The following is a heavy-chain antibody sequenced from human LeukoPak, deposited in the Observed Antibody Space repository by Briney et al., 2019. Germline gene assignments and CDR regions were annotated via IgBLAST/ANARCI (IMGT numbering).Heavy chain of an antibody. V-gene: IGHV3-30*02. D-gene: IGHD3-10*01. CDR1: GLTFSSYG. CDR3: AKERLLWFGEPNDY. CDR2: IRYDGSNK. J-gene: IGHJ4*02. Sequence: PGGSLRLSCAASGLTFSSYGMHWVRQAPGKGLEWVAFIRYDGSNKYYADSLKGRFTISRDNSKNTLYLQMNSLRAEDTAVYYCAKERLLWFGEPNDYWGQGTLVTVSS.